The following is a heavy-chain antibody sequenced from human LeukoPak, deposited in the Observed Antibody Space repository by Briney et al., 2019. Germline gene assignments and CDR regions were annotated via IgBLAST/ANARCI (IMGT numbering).Heavy chain of an antibody. D-gene: IGHD4-23*01. V-gene: IGHV3-30*03. CDR1: GFTFSSYG. CDR3: ARASIRWRTDAFDI. Sequence: PGGSLRLSCAASGFTFSSYGMHWVRQAPGKGLEWVAVISYDGSNKYYADSVKGRFTISRDNSKNTLYLQMNSLRAEDTAVYYCARASIRWRTDAFDIWGQGTMVTVSS. CDR2: ISYDGSNK. J-gene: IGHJ3*02.